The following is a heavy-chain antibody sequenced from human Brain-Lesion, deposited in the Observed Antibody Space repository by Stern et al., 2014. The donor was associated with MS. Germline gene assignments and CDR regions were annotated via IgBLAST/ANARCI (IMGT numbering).Heavy chain of an antibody. Sequence: QLVQSGAEAKKPGESLKISCEASGYLFDDYWIGWVRQMSGRGLELVAIIFPRDSNTRYSPSVQGQVTISADKSISTAYLQWSSLKASDPAMYYCAESPATPSGYDRFDYWGQGALVTVSS. J-gene: IGHJ4*02. D-gene: IGHD5-12*01. V-gene: IGHV5-51*03. CDR3: AESPATPSGYDRFDY. CDR1: GYLFDDYW. CDR2: IFPRDSNT.